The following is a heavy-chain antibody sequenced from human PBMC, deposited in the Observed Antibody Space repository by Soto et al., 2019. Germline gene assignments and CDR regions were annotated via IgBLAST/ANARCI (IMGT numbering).Heavy chain of an antibody. D-gene: IGHD2-15*01. V-gene: IGHV4-59*08. CDR2: FYYSGRT. Sequence: QVQLQESGPGLVRPSETLSLTCTVSGVSISSFYWSWIRPPPVKGLELIGYFYYSGRTTYNPSHRGRVTIPVDASQNQFSSRLSSVTAADAAGYSCARMGIGYCRGDSCYSDAEAHDVWGQGPLVTVSS. J-gene: IGHJ1*01. CDR1: GVSISSFY. CDR3: ARMGIGYCRGDSCYSDAEAHDV.